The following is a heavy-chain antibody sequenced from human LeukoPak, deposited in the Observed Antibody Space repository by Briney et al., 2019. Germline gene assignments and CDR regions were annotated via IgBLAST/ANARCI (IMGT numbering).Heavy chain of an antibody. CDR2: IYYSGST. CDR3: ARSSPKGYCSSTSCFDY. D-gene: IGHD2-2*01. V-gene: IGHV4-59*11. Sequence: SETLSLTCTVSGGSISSHYWSWIRQPPGKGLEWIGYIYYSGSTNYNPPLKSRVTISVDTSKNQFSLKLSSVTAADTAVYYCARSSPKGYCSSTSCFDYWGQGTLVTVSS. CDR1: GGSISSHY. J-gene: IGHJ4*02.